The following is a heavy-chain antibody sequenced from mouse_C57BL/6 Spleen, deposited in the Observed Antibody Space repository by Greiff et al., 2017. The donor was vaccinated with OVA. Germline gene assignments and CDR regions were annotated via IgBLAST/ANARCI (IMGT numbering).Heavy chain of an antibody. CDR1: GFTFSSYT. CDR3: ARTYSYYFDY. Sequence: DVHLVESGGGLVKPGGSLKLSCAASGFTFSSYTMSWVRQTPEKRLEWVATISGGGGNTYYPDSVKGRFTISRDNAKNTLYLQMSSLRSEATALYYCARTYSYYFDYWGQGTTLTVSS. D-gene: IGHD1-1*01. V-gene: IGHV5-9*01. CDR2: ISGGGGNT. J-gene: IGHJ2*01.